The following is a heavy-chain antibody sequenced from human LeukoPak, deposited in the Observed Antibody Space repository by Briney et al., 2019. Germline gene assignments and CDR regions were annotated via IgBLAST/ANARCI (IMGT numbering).Heavy chain of an antibody. J-gene: IGHJ4*02. D-gene: IGHD6-13*01. CDR3: ASTQQLAYFDY. CDR1: GRSFSGYY. V-gene: IGHV4-34*01. Sequence: PSETLSLTCAVYGRSFSGYYWSWIRQPPGKGLEWIGEINHSGSTNYNPSLKSRVTISVDTSKNQFSLKLSSVTAADTAVYYCASTQQLAYFDYWGQGTLVTVSS. CDR2: INHSGST.